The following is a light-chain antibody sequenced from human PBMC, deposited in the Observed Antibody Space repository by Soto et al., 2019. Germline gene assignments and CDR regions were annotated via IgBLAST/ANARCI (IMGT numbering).Light chain of an antibody. CDR1: QTISSW. J-gene: IGKJ1*01. Sequence: DMQMTQSPSTLSGSVGDRVTITCRASQTISSWLAWYQQKPGKAPKLLIYKAYTLKSGVPSRFSGSGSGTEFTLTIRSLQPDDFATYYCKHYNIYSEAFGQGTKVDIK. V-gene: IGKV1-5*03. CDR2: KAY. CDR3: KHYNIYSEA.